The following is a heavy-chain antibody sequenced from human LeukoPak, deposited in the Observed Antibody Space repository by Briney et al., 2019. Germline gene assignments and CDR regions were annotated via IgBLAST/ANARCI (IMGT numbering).Heavy chain of an antibody. J-gene: IGHJ4*02. D-gene: IGHD2-21*01. Sequence: GGSLRLSCVDSGFRFRNFGMHWVRQAPGKGLEWVAVISHDGTNTYHADSVRGRFTISRDNSKDTLYLQMHSLRPEDTAVYYRAKDPGAVVVQAYYLDHWGQGTLVTVSS. CDR2: ISHDGTNT. CDR1: GFRFRNFG. V-gene: IGHV3-30*18. CDR3: AKDPGAVVVQAYYLDH.